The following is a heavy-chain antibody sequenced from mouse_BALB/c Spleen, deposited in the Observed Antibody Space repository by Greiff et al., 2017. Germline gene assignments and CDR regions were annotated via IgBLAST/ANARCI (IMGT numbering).Heavy chain of an antibody. Sequence: EVKLVESGGGLVKPGGSLKLSCAASGFTFSSYAMSWVRQTPEKRLEWVASISSGGSTYYPDSVKGRFTISRDNARNILYLQMSSLRSEDTAMYYCARGGGYYFDDWGQGTTLTVSS. CDR1: GFTFSSYA. V-gene: IGHV5-6-5*01. CDR3: ARGGGYYFDD. J-gene: IGHJ2*01. CDR2: ISSGGST.